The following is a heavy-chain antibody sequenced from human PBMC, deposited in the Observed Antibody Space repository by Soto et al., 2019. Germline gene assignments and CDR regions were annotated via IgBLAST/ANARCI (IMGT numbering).Heavy chain of an antibody. CDR1: GGSISSDY. CDR2: IYYSGNT. V-gene: IGHV4-59*04. J-gene: IGHJ5*02. D-gene: IGHD4-17*01. Sequence: SETLPLTCTVSGGSISSDYWSWIRQPPGKRQEWIGSIYYSGNTYYKPSLRSRVTISVDTSKNQFSLKLSSVTAADTAVYYCARHLLFGEYDPHDNWFDPWAQGTLVTVSS. CDR3: ARHLLFGEYDPHDNWFDP.